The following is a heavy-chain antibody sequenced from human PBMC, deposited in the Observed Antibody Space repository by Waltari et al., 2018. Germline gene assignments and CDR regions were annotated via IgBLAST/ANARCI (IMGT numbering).Heavy chain of an antibody. J-gene: IGHJ5*02. CDR1: GFRFSNYV. D-gene: IGHD3-3*01. CDR3: AKGGGFLDWFDP. Sequence: EIQLLESGGGLVQPGAFLRLSCAASGFRFSNYVMSWGRQAPGKGLEWVSGMSGSGGRRYFADSMKGRVTISRDESKKMLYLEIHSATAEDTATYYCAKGGGFLDWFDPWGQGTVVTVSS. CDR2: MSGSGGRR. V-gene: IGHV3-23*01.